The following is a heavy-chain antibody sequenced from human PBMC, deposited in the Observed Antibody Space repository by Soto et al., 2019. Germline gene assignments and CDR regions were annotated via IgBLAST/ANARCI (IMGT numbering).Heavy chain of an antibody. J-gene: IGHJ6*03. D-gene: IGHD6-13*01. Sequence: GGSLRLSCAASGFTFSSYAMSWVRQAPGKGLEWVSAISGSGGSTYYADSVKGRFTISRDNSKNTLYLQMNSLRAEDTAVYYCAKAPSSSWAYYYYMDVWGKGTTVTVSS. CDR3: AKAPSSSWAYYYYMDV. CDR2: ISGSGGST. CDR1: GFTFSSYA. V-gene: IGHV3-23*01.